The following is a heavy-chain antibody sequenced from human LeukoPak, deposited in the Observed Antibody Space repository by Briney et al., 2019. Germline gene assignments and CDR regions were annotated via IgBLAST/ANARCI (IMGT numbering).Heavy chain of an antibody. CDR1: GYTFTRYY. Sequence: ASVTVSCKASGYTFTRYYMHWVRQAPGQGLEWMEWINPNSGGTNYAQKFQGRVTMTRDTSISTAYMELSRLRSDDTAVYYCARSKYGSSGSFDYWGQGTLVTVSS. V-gene: IGHV1-2*02. D-gene: IGHD6-13*01. J-gene: IGHJ4*02. CDR3: ARSKYGSSGSFDY. CDR2: INPNSGGT.